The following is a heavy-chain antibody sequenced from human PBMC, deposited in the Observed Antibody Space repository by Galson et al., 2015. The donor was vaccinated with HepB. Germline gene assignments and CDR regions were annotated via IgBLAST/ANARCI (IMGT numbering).Heavy chain of an antibody. J-gene: IGHJ6*02. CDR1: GFTFSDYY. CDR3: ARDKQQPRYHYYGMDV. Sequence: SLRLSCAASGFTFSDYYMSWIRQAPGKGLEWVSYISSSSSYTNYADSVKGRFTISRDNAKNSLYLQMNSLRAEDTAVYYCARDKQQPRYHYYGMDVWGQGTTVTVSS. D-gene: IGHD6-13*01. V-gene: IGHV3-11*06. CDR2: ISSSSSYT.